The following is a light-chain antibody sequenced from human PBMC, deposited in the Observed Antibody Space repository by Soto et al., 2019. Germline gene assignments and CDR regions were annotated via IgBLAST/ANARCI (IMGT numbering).Light chain of an antibody. Sequence: QSALTQPPSASGSPGQSVTISCTGTSSDVGGYNYVSWYQQHPGKAPKLMIYEVTKRPSGVPDRFSGSKSGNTASLTVSGLQAEPEDHYYCSSYAGSNNLLFGGGTKLTVL. J-gene: IGLJ2*01. V-gene: IGLV2-8*01. CDR1: SSDVGGYNY. CDR3: SSYAGSNNLL. CDR2: EVT.